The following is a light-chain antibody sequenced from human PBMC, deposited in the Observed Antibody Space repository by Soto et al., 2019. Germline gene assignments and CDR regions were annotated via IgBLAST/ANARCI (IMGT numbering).Light chain of an antibody. CDR1: SSNIGSNY. J-gene: IGLJ3*02. CDR3: SACDYSLSVPV. V-gene: IGLV1-47*01. CDR2: RND. Sequence: QSVLTQPPSASGTPGQRVTISCSGSSSNIGSNYVYWYRQLPGTAPNVLIYRNDERPSGVPDRFSGSKSGSSASLAISGRRSEDEADYYRSACDYSLSVPVLGRRTKRTVL.